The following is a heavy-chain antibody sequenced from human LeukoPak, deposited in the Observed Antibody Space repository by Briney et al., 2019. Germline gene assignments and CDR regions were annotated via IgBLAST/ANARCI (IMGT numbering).Heavy chain of an antibody. J-gene: IGHJ4*02. V-gene: IGHV4-30-2*01. CDR1: GGSISSGGYS. D-gene: IGHD2-8*01. CDR2: IYHSGST. CDR3: ARNIQIITIVLMMYAMMWWLDY. Sequence: PSETLSLTCAVSGGSISSGGYSWSWIRQPPGKGLEWIGYIYHSGSTYYNPSLKSRVTISVDRSKNQFSLKLSSVTAADTAVYYCARNIQIITIVLMMYAMMWWLDYWGQGTLVTVSS.